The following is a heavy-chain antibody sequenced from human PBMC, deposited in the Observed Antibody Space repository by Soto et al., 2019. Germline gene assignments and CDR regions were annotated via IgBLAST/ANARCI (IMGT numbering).Heavy chain of an antibody. D-gene: IGHD3-10*01. J-gene: IGHJ1*01. V-gene: IGHV1-18*04. CDR2: ISAYNGNT. Sequence: GASVKVSCKTSGDTFTDYKLHWMRQAPGQGLEWMGWISAYNGNTNYAQKLQGRVTMTTDTSTSTAYMELRSLRSDDTAVYYCARVYGSGSYYKGVDFSLQHWGQGTLVTVSS. CDR1: GDTFTDYK. CDR3: ARVYGSGSYYKGVDFSLQH.